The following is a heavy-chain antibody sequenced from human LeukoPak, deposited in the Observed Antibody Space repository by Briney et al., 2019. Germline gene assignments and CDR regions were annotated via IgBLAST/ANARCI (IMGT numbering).Heavy chain of an antibody. CDR2: MNPNSGNT. J-gene: IGHJ6*02. V-gene: IGHV1-8*01. Sequence: ASVKVSCKASGYTFTSYDINWVRQAPGQGLQWMGWMNPNSGNTGYAQKFQGRVTMTRNTSISTAYMELSSLRSEDTAVYYCARGSGYDTDFYYYYGMDVWGQGTTVTVSS. CDR1: GYTFTSYD. CDR3: ARGSGYDTDFYYYYGMDV. D-gene: IGHD5-12*01.